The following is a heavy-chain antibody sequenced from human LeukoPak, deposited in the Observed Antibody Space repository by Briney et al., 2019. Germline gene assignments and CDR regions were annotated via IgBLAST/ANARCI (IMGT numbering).Heavy chain of an antibody. J-gene: IGHJ4*02. CDR1: GGSFSGYY. CDR3: ARGPYSSRHFDY. V-gene: IGHV4-34*01. CDR2: INHSGST. Sequence: SETLSLTCAVYGGSFSGYYWSWLRQPPGKGLEWIGEINHSGSTNYNPSLKSRVTISVDTSKNHFSLKLSSVTAADTAVYYCARGPYSSRHFDYWGQGTLVTVSS. D-gene: IGHD6-13*01.